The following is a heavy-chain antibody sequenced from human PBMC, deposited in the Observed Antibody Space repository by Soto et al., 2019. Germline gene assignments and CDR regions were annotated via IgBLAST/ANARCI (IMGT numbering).Heavy chain of an antibody. Sequence: GVSLRLSCTGSGFDFGDYYMSWIRQAPGKGLEWVSYIDSGDGTTYYTDSVKGRFTISRDNAKKTVYLQMSSLRVEDTALYYCVRTYYSSSWFPFDRWGQGTLVTVSA. J-gene: IGHJ4*02. CDR1: GFDFGDYY. V-gene: IGHV3-11*01. D-gene: IGHD6-13*01. CDR2: IDSGDGTT. CDR3: VRTYYSSSWFPFDR.